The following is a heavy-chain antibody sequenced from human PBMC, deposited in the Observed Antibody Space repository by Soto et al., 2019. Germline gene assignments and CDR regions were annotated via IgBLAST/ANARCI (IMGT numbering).Heavy chain of an antibody. J-gene: IGHJ4*02. CDR3: ARDDLARTGVVLAGLFGPFDY. Sequence: EVQLLESGGGLVQPGGSLRLSCAASGFTFSSYAMSWVRQAPGKGLEWVSAISGSGGSTYYADSVKGRFTISRDNSKNTLYLQMNSLRAEDTAVYYCARDDLARTGVVLAGLFGPFDYWGQGILVTVSS. D-gene: IGHD2-15*01. CDR2: ISGSGGST. CDR1: GFTFSSYA. V-gene: IGHV3-23*01.